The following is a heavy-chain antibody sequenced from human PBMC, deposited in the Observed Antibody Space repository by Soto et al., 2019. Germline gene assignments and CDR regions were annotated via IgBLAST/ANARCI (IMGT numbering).Heavy chain of an antibody. Sequence: QVQLVESGGGVVQPGRSLRLSCAASGFTFSSYGIHWVRQAPGKGLVWVAVISYDGSNKYYADSVKGRFTISRDNSKNMLYLQMNSLRTEDTAVYYCAKGGVGVVTGMFDYWGQGTLVTVSS. J-gene: IGHJ4*02. CDR2: ISYDGSNK. CDR3: AKGGVGVVTGMFDY. CDR1: GFTFSSYG. D-gene: IGHD2-21*02. V-gene: IGHV3-30*18.